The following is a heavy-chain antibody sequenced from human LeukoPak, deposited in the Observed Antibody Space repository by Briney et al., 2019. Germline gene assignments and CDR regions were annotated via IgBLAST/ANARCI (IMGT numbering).Heavy chain of an antibody. J-gene: IGHJ4*02. Sequence: GGSLRLSCAASGFTFGSYGMHWVRQAPGKGLEWVALISYDGSDKYYTDSVKGRFTISRDDSKNTLCPQMNSLRVEDTAVYYCAKGGPQQWLVAYWGQGTLVTVSS. V-gene: IGHV3-30*18. CDR1: GFTFGSYG. CDR2: ISYDGSDK. CDR3: AKGGPQQWLVAY. D-gene: IGHD6-19*01.